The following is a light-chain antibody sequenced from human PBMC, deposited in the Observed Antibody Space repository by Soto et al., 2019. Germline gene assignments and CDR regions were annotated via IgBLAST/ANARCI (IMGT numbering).Light chain of an antibody. CDR1: QTINSW. J-gene: IGKJ1*01. Sequence: DVQMTQSPSTLSASVGDTVTITCRASQTINSWLAWYQHRPGKGPKLLIYKTSTVEGGVPLRFSGSGSGTEFTLTISSLQPADSATYYCRQYNTYLMTFGQGTKVDIK. CDR2: KTS. V-gene: IGKV1-5*03. CDR3: RQYNTYLMT.